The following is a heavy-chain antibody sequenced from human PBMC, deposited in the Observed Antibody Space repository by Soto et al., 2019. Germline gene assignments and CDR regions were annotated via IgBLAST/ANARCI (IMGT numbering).Heavy chain of an antibody. J-gene: IGHJ4*02. CDR1: GFTFSSYC. Sequence: GGSLRLSCAACGFTFSSYCIHWVRQAPCKGLEWVAVISYDGSNKYYADSVKGRLTISRDNSKNTLYLQMNSLRAEDTAVYYCEKVGLEGRRRSESGYSPFDYCGQRTLVTVSP. D-gene: IGHD3-3*01. CDR2: ISYDGSNK. CDR3: EKVGLEGRRRSESGYSPFDY. V-gene: IGHV3-30*18.